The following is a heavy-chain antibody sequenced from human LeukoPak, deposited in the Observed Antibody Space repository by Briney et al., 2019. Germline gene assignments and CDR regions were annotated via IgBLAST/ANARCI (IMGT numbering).Heavy chain of an antibody. J-gene: IGHJ4*02. CDR2: MNPNSGNT. Sequence: ASVKVSCKASGYTFTSYDINWVRQATGQGLEWMGWMNPNSGNTGYAQKFQGRVTMTRNTSISTAYMELSSLRSEDTAVYYCARDSLQQLPLDYWGQGTLVTVSS. D-gene: IGHD6-13*01. CDR3: ARDSLQQLPLDY. V-gene: IGHV1-8*01. CDR1: GYTFTSYD.